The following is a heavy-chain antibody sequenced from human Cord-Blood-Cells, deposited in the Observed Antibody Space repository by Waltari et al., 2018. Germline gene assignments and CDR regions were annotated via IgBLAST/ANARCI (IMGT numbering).Heavy chain of an antibody. D-gene: IGHD1-26*01. CDR3: ARDRYSGSYYAFDI. CDR2: ISSSSSYI. V-gene: IGHV3-21*01. J-gene: IGHJ3*02. Sequence: EVQLVESGGGLVKPGGSLRLSCAASGFTFSSYSMNWVRQAPGKGLEWVSSISSSSSYIYHANSVKGRFTISRDNAKNSLYLQMNSLRAEDTAVYYCARDRYSGSYYAFDIWGQGTMVTVSS. CDR1: GFTFSSYS.